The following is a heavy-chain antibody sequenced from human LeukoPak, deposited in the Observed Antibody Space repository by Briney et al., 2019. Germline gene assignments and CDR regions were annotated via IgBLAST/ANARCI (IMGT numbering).Heavy chain of an antibody. CDR3: ARVGYCSSTSCYTGYYYYGMDV. J-gene: IGHJ6*02. CDR1: GGTFSSYA. V-gene: IGHV1-69*13. D-gene: IGHD2-2*02. CDR2: IIPIFGTA. Sequence: SVKVSCKASGGTFSSYAISWVRQAPGQGLEWMGGIIPIFGTANYAQKFQGRVTITADESTSTAYMELSSPRSEDTAVYYCARVGYCSSTSCYTGYYYYGMDVWGQGTTVTVSS.